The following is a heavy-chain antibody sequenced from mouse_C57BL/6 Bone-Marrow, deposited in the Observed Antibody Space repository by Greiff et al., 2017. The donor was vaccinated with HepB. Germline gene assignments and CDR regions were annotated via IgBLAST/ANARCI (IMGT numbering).Heavy chain of an antibody. D-gene: IGHD2-4*01. V-gene: IGHV14-4*01. Sequence: VQLQQSGAELVRPGASVKLSCTASGFNIKDDYMHWVKQRPEQGLEWIGWIDPENGDTEYASKFQGKATITADTSSNTAYLQLSSLTSEDTAVYYCTTGYDYLFAYWGQGTLVTVSA. J-gene: IGHJ3*01. CDR3: TTGYDYLFAY. CDR2: IDPENGDT. CDR1: GFNIKDDY.